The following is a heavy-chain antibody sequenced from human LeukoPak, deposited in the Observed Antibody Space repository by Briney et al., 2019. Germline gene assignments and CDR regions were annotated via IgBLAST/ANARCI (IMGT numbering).Heavy chain of an antibody. CDR2: INPNSGGT. CDR3: ARISSSSSRAFDY. Sequence: ASVTVSCKASGYTFTGYYMHWVRQAPGQGLEWMGWINPNSGGTNYAQKFQGRVTMTRDTSISTAYMELSGLRSDDTAVYYCARISSSSSRAFDYWGQGTLVTVSS. D-gene: IGHD6-6*01. J-gene: IGHJ4*02. CDR1: GYTFTGYY. V-gene: IGHV1-2*02.